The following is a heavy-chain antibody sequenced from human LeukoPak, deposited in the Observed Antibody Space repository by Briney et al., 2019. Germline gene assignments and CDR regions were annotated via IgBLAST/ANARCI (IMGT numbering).Heavy chain of an antibody. CDR2: IRTKTYGGTT. V-gene: IGHV3-49*03. D-gene: IGHD1-26*01. J-gene: IGHJ4*02. Sequence: GGSLKLSCKSSGFTFGDYAMSWFRQAPGKGLEGVGFIRTKTYGGTTEYAASGKGRFTSSRDDSKSIAYLQMNRLYTEETAVYYCTRDGVGDFDYWGQGTLVTVSS. CDR3: TRDGVGDFDY. CDR1: GFTFGDYA.